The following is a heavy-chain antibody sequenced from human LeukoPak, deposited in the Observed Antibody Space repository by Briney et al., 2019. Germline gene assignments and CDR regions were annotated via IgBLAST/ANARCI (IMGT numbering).Heavy chain of an antibody. CDR2: IIPILGIA. CDR3: ARDLPGDYYDSSGYSGY. CDR1: GGTFSSYA. D-gene: IGHD3-22*01. V-gene: IGHV1-69*04. Sequence: SVKVSCKASGGTFSSYAISWVRQAPGQGLEWMGRIIPILGIANYAQKFQGRVTITADKSTSTAYMELSRLRSDDTAVYYCARDLPGDYYDSSGYSGYWGQGTLVTVSS. J-gene: IGHJ4*02.